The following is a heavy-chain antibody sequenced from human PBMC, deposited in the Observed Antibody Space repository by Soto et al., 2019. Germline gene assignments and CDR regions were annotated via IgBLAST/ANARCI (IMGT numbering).Heavy chain of an antibody. CDR2: IYRDGNT. CDR1: ISRFGGSNY. J-gene: IGHJ6*02. CDR3: ARGRLGMDV. Sequence: GGSPRISSLASISRFGGSNYMTWVRQAPGKGLEWVSVIYRDGNTYYVDSVKGRFTISRDNSKNTLYLQMNSLRGEDTAVYYCARGRLGMDVWGQGTTVTVSS. V-gene: IGHV3-53*01.